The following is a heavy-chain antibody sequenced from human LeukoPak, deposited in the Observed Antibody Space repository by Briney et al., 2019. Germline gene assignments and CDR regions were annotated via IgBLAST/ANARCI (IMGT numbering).Heavy chain of an antibody. CDR1: GFNFSDNH. CDR3: ASQEGVRYFDY. V-gene: IGHV3-11*01. J-gene: IGHJ4*02. Sequence: GGSLRLSCAGSGFNFSDNHMSWIRQAPGKGLECISYISSRGYTIYYADSVKGRFTISRDNAKNFLYLEMQSLRAEDTAVYYCASQEGVRYFDYWGQGSLVTVSS. CDR2: ISSRGYTI. D-gene: IGHD1-1*01.